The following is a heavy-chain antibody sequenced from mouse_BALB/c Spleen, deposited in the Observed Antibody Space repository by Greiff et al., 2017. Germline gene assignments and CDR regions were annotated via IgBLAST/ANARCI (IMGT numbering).Heavy chain of an antibody. J-gene: IGHJ3*01. D-gene: IGHD2-3*01. V-gene: IGHV5-15*02. CDR3: ARVYDGYSFAY. CDR2: ISNLAYSI. CDR1: GFTFSDYG. Sequence: EVMLVESGGGLVQPGGSRKLSCAASGFTFSDYGMAWVRQAPGKGPEWVAFISNLAYSIYYADTVTGRFTISRENAKNTLYLEMSSLRSEDTAMYYCARVYDGYSFAYWGQGTLVTVSA.